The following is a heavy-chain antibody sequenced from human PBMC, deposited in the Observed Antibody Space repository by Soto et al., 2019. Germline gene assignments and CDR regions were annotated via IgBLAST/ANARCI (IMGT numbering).Heavy chain of an antibody. D-gene: IGHD1-26*01. CDR1: GGSMSNYY. Sequence: QVQLQESGPELVKPSETLSLTCSVSGGSMSNYYWSWIRQPPGKGLEWIGYIYNSVSTNYNPSLKSQVTISGDTSKSQFSLKVSSVTAADTAVYYCARDSGAAYFDYWGQGILVTVSS. V-gene: IGHV4-59*01. J-gene: IGHJ4*02. CDR3: ARDSGAAYFDY. CDR2: IYNSVST.